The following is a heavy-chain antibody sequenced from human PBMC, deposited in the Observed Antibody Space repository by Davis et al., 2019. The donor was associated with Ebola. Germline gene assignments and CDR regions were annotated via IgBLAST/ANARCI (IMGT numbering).Heavy chain of an antibody. Sequence: AASVKVSCKASGYTFTSYYMHWVRQAPGQGLEWMGIINPSGGGTSYAQKFQGRVTMTRDTSTSTVYMELSSLRSEDTAVYYCARSPSIAAGWFDPRGQGTLVTVSS. D-gene: IGHD6-13*01. CDR2: INPSGGGT. V-gene: IGHV1-46*01. CDR3: ARSPSIAAGWFDP. CDR1: GYTFTSYY. J-gene: IGHJ5*02.